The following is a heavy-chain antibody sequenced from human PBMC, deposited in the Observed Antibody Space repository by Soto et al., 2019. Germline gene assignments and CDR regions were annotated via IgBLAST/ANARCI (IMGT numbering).Heavy chain of an antibody. V-gene: IGHV4-34*01. CDR2: INHSGST. J-gene: IGHJ4*01. Sequence: SETLSLTCAVYGGSFSGYYWSWIRQPPGKGLEWIGEINHSGSTNYNPSLKSRVTISVDTSKNQFSLKLKSVTAADTAVFYCARVSTVTKLDYWGHGMLVTVS. D-gene: IGHD4-17*01. CDR1: GGSFSGYY. CDR3: ARVSTVTKLDY.